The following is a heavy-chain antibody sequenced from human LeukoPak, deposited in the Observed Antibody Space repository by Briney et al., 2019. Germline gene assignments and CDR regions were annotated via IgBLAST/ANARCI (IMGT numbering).Heavy chain of an antibody. Sequence: PGGSLRLSCAASGFTFSSYAMSWVRQAPGKGLEWVSAISGSGGSTYYADSVKGRFTISRDNSKNTLYLQMNSLRAEDTAVYYCARDFGDFWSGYGDFDYWGQGTLVTVSS. J-gene: IGHJ4*02. D-gene: IGHD3-3*01. CDR2: ISGSGGST. CDR3: ARDFGDFWSGYGDFDY. V-gene: IGHV3-23*01. CDR1: GFTFSSYA.